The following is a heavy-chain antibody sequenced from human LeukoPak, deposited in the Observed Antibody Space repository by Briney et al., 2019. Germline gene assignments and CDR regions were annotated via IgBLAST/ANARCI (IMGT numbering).Heavy chain of an antibody. Sequence: GGSLRLSCAASGFTFSNYGMHGVRQAPGKGLEWGAVISYDGDSEYYTDSVKGRFTISRDNSKNTLYLQMNSLRAEDTAVYYCAKDVYYDFWSGYYLFDYWGQGTLVTVSS. J-gene: IGHJ4*02. V-gene: IGHV3-30*18. D-gene: IGHD3-3*01. CDR3: AKDVYYDFWSGYYLFDY. CDR1: GFTFSNYG. CDR2: ISYDGDSE.